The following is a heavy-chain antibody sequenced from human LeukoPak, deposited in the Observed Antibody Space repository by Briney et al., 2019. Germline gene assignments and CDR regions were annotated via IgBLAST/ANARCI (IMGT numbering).Heavy chain of an antibody. Sequence: PSETLSLTCTVSGGSISSYYWSWIRQPPGKGLEWIGYIYYSGSTNYNPSLKSRVTISVDTSKNQFSLKLSSVTAADTAVYYCARNSGYLQDWFDPWGRGTLVTVSS. D-gene: IGHD5-12*01. CDR3: ARNSGYLQDWFDP. CDR1: GGSISSYY. J-gene: IGHJ5*02. V-gene: IGHV4-59*01. CDR2: IYYSGST.